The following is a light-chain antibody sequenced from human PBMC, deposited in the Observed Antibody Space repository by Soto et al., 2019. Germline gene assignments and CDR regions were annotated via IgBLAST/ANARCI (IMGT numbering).Light chain of an antibody. J-gene: IGKJ2*01. CDR1: QSVSSSY. Sequence: EIVLTQSPGTLSLSPGERATLSCRASQSVSSSYLAWNQQKPGQAPGLLIYGASGRATGIPDRFSGSGSGTDFTLTISRLEPEDFAVYYCQQYPGYTFGQGTKLEIK. V-gene: IGKV3-20*01. CDR2: GAS. CDR3: QQYPGYT.